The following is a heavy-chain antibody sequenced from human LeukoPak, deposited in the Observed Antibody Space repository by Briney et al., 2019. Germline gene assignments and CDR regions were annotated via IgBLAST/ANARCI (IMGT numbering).Heavy chain of an antibody. CDR3: ASATRWESGGFDY. V-gene: IGHV1-24*01. Sequence: ASVKVSCKVSGYPLTELSIHWVRQAPGQGLEWMGGFDPEDGETVSAQKFQGRVTMTEDTSTDTAYMELSILRSDDTAVYYCASATRWESGGFDYWGQGTLVTVPS. CDR2: FDPEDGET. J-gene: IGHJ4*02. CDR1: GYPLTELS. D-gene: IGHD3-10*01.